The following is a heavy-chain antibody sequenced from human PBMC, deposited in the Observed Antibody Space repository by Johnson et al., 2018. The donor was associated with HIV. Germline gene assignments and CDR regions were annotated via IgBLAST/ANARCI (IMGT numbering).Heavy chain of an antibody. J-gene: IGHJ3*02. D-gene: IGHD1-26*01. CDR3: ARVGATAAFDI. CDR1: GFTFSSYW. V-gene: IGHV3-7*05. Sequence: VQLVESGGGVVQPGRSLRLSCAASGFTFSSYWMSWVRQAPGKGLEWVANIKQDGSEKYYVDSVKGRFTISRDNAKNSLYLQMNSLRAEYTAVYYCARVGATAAFDIWGQGTMVTVSS. CDR2: IKQDGSEK.